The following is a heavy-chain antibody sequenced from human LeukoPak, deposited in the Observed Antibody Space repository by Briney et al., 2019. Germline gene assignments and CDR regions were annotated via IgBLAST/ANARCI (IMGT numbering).Heavy chain of an antibody. J-gene: IGHJ6*03. V-gene: IGHV3-66*02. CDR2: IFSDGRT. CDR1: GFTVSSIY. CDR3: ARAQSPYAYYYYYYMDV. Sequence: GGSLRLSCAVSGFTVSSIYLGWVRQAPGRGLEWVSLIFSDGRTYYADSAKGRFTISRDNSKNTLYLQMNSLRAEDTAVYYCARAQSPYAYYYYYYMDVWGKGTTVTVSS.